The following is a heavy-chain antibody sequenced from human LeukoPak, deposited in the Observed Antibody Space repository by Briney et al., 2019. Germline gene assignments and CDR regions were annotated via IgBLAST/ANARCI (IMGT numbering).Heavy chain of an antibody. D-gene: IGHD3-22*01. CDR1: GFTFSSYA. J-gene: IGHJ4*02. CDR2: ISGSGGST. CDR3: AREGAFYDSSGYYLSPLDY. Sequence: PGGSLRLSCAASGFTFSSYAMSWVRQAPGKGLEWVSAISGSGGSTYYADSVKGRFTISRDNSMNTLYLQMNSLRAEDTAVYYCAREGAFYDSSGYYLSPLDYWGQGTLVTVSS. V-gene: IGHV3-23*01.